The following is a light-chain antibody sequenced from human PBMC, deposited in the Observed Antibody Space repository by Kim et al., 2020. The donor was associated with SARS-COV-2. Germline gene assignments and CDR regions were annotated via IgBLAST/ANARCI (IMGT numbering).Light chain of an antibody. V-gene: IGLV6-57*04. CDR3: QSYDSSNLWV. Sequence: NFMLTQPHSVLESPGKTVTISCTRSSGSIASNYVQWYQQRPGSAPTTVIYEDNQRPSGVPDRFSGSIDSSSNSASLTISGLKTEDEADYYCQSYDSSNLWVFGGGTQLTVL. J-gene: IGLJ3*02. CDR1: SGSIASNY. CDR2: EDN.